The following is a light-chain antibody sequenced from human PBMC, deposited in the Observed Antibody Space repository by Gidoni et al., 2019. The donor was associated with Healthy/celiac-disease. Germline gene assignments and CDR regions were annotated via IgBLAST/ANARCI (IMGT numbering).Light chain of an antibody. CDR2: GNS. V-gene: IGLV1-40*01. CDR3: QSYDSSLVV. J-gene: IGLJ2*01. Sequence: QSVLTQPPSAPGAPGQRVTISCTGSSSNIGAGYDVHWYQQLPGTAPKLLIYGNSNRPSGVPDRFSGSKSGTSASLAITGLQAEDEADYYCQSYDSSLVVFGGGTKLTVL. CDR1: SSNIGAGYD.